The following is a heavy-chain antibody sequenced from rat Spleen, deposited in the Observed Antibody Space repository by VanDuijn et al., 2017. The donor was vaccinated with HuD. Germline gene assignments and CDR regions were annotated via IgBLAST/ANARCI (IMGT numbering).Heavy chain of an antibody. J-gene: IGHJ2*01. CDR2: MWYDGDT. D-gene: IGHD3-4*01. CDR3: ARHLTTPFDY. CDR1: GFSLTSYH. V-gene: IGHV2-32*01. Sequence: QVQLKESGPGLVQPSQTLSLTCTVSGFSLTSYHVSWVRQPSGKGFEWMGRMWYDGDTAYNSALKSRLSISRDTSKNQVFLEMSSLQPEYTGTYYCARHLTTPFDYWGHGVMVTVSS.